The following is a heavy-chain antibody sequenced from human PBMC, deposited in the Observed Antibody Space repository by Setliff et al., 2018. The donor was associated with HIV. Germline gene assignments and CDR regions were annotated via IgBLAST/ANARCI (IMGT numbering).Heavy chain of an antibody. D-gene: IGHD6-19*01. V-gene: IGHV4-34*01. J-gene: IGHJ6*03. CDR1: HGSFSGYY. Sequence: SETLSLTCAFYHGSFSGYYWSWIRQPPGKGLEWIGEINHSGNTNYNPSLERRVTISADTSQNQFSLNLTSVTAADTAVYYCARGYPGIAVAGLSYYYYYYMDVWGKGTTVTVSS. CDR2: INHSGNT. CDR3: ARGYPGIAVAGLSYYYYYYMDV.